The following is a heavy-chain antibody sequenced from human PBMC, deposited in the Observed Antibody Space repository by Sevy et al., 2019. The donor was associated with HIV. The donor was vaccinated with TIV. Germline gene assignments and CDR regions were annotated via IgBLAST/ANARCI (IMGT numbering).Heavy chain of an antibody. CDR3: AREFTGWDLHLDY. J-gene: IGHJ4*02. D-gene: IGHD1-26*01. Sequence: GGSLRLSCVTSGFTFSSYAMSWVRQTPDKGLEWVAVISYDGTNKNYADSVKDRFTISRDNSKNKLYLQMNSLRAYDTAVYYCAREFTGWDLHLDYWGQGTLVTVSS. V-gene: IGHV3-30-3*01. CDR1: GFTFSSYA. CDR2: ISYDGTNK.